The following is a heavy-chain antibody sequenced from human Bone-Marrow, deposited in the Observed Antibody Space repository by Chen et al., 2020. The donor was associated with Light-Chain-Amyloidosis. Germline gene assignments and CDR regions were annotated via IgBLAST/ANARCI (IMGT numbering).Heavy chain of an antibody. Sequence: QVQLQESGPGLVKPSETLSLTCTVSGGSISSYYWSWIRQPAGKGLEWIGRIYTSGSTNYNPSLKSRVTMSVDTSKNQFSLKLSSVTAADTAVYYCAREGGIAAAACGYNWFDPWGQGTLVTVSS. CDR3: AREGGIAAAACGYNWFDP. CDR2: IYTSGST. CDR1: GGSISSYY. J-gene: IGHJ5*02. D-gene: IGHD6-13*01. V-gene: IGHV4-4*07.